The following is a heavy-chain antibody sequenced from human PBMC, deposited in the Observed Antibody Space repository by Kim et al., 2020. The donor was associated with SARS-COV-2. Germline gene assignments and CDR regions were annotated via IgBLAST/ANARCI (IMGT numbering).Heavy chain of an antibody. CDR2: IYYSGST. J-gene: IGHJ4*02. D-gene: IGHD3-3*01. CDR3: ARRTFTSTSYDFWSGYYTYYFDY. V-gene: IGHV4-39*01. CDR1: GGSISSSSYY. Sequence: SETLSLTCTVSGGSISSSSYYWGWIRQPPGKGLEWIGSIYYSGSTYYNPSLKSRVTISVDTSKNQFSLKLSSVTAADTAVYYCARRTFTSTSYDFWSGYYTYYFDYWGQGTLVTVSS.